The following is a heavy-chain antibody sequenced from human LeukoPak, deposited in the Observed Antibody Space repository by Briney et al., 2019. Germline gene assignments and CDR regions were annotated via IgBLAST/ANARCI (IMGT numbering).Heavy chain of an antibody. CDR2: IFYSGSI. Sequence: SETLSLTCTVSGGSISNYYWSWIRQPPGKGLEWIGYIFYSGSINYNPSLKSRVTISIDTSKNQFSLNLSSVTAADTAVYYCAASFRGVILEGFDIWGQGTMVTVSS. CDR3: AASFRGVILEGFDI. D-gene: IGHD3-10*01. CDR1: GGSISNYY. J-gene: IGHJ3*02. V-gene: IGHV4-59*01.